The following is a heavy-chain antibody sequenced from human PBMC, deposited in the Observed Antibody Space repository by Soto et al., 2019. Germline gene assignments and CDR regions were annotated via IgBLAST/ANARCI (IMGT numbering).Heavy chain of an antibody. CDR1: VGSIGSGYYY. V-gene: IGHV4-30-4*01. D-gene: IGHD1-1*01. CDR2: IYYSWDT. Sequence: PSETLSLTCTVSVGSIGSGYYYLSWIRHPPGKGLEWIGYIYYSWDTDYNPSLKSRLTISLDTSKNQFSLNLSSVTSADTAVYFCARVPRQLEPTLCFYTWGKGTRVTVSS. CDR3: ARVPRQLEPTLCFYT. J-gene: IGHJ5*02.